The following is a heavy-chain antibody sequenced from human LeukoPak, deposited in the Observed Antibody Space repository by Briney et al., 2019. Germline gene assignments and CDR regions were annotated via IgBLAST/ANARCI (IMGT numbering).Heavy chain of an antibody. V-gene: IGHV4-59*01. CDR3: ARGWHDFWSGYDFWFDP. CDR2: IYYSGST. CDR1: GGSISSYY. Sequence: PSETLSLTCTVSGGSISSYYWSWIRQPPGKGLEWIGYIYYSGSTNYNPSLKSRVTISVDTSKNQFSLKLSSVTAADTAVYYCARGWHDFWSGYDFWFDPWGQGTLVTVSS. J-gene: IGHJ5*02. D-gene: IGHD3-3*01.